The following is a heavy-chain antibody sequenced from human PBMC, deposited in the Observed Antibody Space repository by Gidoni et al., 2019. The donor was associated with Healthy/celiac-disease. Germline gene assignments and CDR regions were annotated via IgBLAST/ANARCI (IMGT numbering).Heavy chain of an antibody. J-gene: IGHJ6*02. CDR3: TTGRKRESDYYYYYGMDV. V-gene: IGHV3-15*07. Sequence: EVQLVESGGGLVKPGGSLRLSCAASGFTFSNAWMNWVRQAPGKGLEWVGRIKSKTDGGTTDYAAPVKGRFTISRDDSKNTLYLQMNSLKTEDTAVYYCTTGRKRESDYYYYYGMDVWGQGTTVTVSS. CDR1: GFTFSNAW. CDR2: IKSKTDGGTT.